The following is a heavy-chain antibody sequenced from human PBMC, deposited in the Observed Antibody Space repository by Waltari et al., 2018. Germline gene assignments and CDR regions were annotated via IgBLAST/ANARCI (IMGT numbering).Heavy chain of an antibody. J-gene: IGHJ4*02. CDR3: ARGTTVASGVDY. Sequence: EVQLDESGGGLVQPGGSLRLSCAAPGFPFRGYWMQWVRQAPGKGLVWVSHINGDGSYTTYADSVKGRFTISRDNAKNTLYLRMTSLRAEDTAVYYCARGTTVASGVDYWGQGTLVTVSS. CDR1: GFPFRGYW. D-gene: IGHD6-19*01. V-gene: IGHV3-74*01. CDR2: INGDGSYT.